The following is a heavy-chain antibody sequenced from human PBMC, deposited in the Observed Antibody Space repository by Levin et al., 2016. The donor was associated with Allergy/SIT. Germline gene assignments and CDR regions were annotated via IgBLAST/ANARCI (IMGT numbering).Heavy chain of an antibody. J-gene: IGHJ6*02. CDR3: ARGVSGYCTLSSGWPSCYYGMDV. CDR2: IIPILGIA. V-gene: IGHV1-69*04. Sequence: WVRQAPGQGLEWMGRIIPILGIANYAQKFQGRVTITADKSTSTAYMELSSLRSEDTAVYYCARGVSGYCTLSSGWPSCYYGMDVWGQGTTVTVSS. D-gene: IGHD6-19*01.